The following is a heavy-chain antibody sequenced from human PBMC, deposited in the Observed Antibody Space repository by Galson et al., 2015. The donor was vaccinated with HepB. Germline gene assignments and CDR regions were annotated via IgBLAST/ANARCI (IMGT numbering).Heavy chain of an antibody. Sequence: SVKVSCKASGYTFTGYYMHWVRQAPGQGLEWMGWINPNSGGTNYAQKFQGRVTMTRDTSISTAYMELSRLRSDDTAVYYCARVGRPGLEWLLIYYGMDVWGQGTTVTVSS. V-gene: IGHV1-2*02. CDR1: GYTFTGYY. D-gene: IGHD3-3*01. J-gene: IGHJ6*02. CDR3: ARVGRPGLEWLLIYYGMDV. CDR2: INPNSGGT.